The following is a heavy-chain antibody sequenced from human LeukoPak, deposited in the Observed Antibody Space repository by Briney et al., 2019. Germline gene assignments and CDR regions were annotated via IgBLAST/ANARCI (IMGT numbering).Heavy chain of an antibody. CDR3: ARDAKWANYYYYGMDV. CDR1: GFTVSCNY. CDR2: IYSGGST. V-gene: IGHV3-66*02. Sequence: GGSLRLSCAASGFTVSCNYMRWVRQAPGKGLEWVSVIYSGGSTYYADSVKGRFTISRDNSKNTLYLQMNSLRAEDTAVYYCARDAKWANYYYYGMDVWGQGTTVTVSS. D-gene: IGHD2-8*01. J-gene: IGHJ6*02.